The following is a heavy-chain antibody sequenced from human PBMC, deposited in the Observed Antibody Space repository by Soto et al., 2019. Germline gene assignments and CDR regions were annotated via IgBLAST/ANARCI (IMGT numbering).Heavy chain of an antibody. D-gene: IGHD4-17*01. J-gene: IGHJ6*02. V-gene: IGHV1-58*01. CDR2: IVVGSGNT. Sequence: SVKVSCKASGFTFTSSAVQWVRQARGQRLEWIGWIVVGSGNTNYAQKFQERVTITRDMSTSTAYMELSSLRSEDTAVYYCAADLNVNYGDPYYYYYGMDVWGQGTTVTVSS. CDR3: AADLNVNYGDPYYYYYGMDV. CDR1: GFTFTSSA.